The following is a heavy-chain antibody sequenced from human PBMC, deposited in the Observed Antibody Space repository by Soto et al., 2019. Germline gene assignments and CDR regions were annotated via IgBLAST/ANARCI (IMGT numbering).Heavy chain of an antibody. J-gene: IGHJ6*02. V-gene: IGHV1-69*13. Sequence: SVKVSCKASGGTFSSYAISWVRQAPGQGLEWMGGIIPIFGTANYAQKFQGRVTITADESTSTAYMELSSLRSEDTAVYYCARPVDTKIYCYYGMDVWGQGTTVTVSS. CDR1: GGTFSSYA. D-gene: IGHD5-18*01. CDR3: ARPVDTKIYCYYGMDV. CDR2: IIPIFGTA.